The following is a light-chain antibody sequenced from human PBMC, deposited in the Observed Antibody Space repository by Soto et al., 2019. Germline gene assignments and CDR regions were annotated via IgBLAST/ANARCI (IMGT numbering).Light chain of an antibody. V-gene: IGKV3-11*01. Sequence: IVLTQSPAIMSLSPGESASLSCRARQSVSDYLAWYQQKPGQAPRLFIYDVSKRATGIPARFSGSGSGTDFTLTISSLEPEDFAVYFCQQRYDWPWTFGLGTKVDIK. J-gene: IGKJ1*01. CDR2: DVS. CDR1: QSVSDY. CDR3: QQRYDWPWT.